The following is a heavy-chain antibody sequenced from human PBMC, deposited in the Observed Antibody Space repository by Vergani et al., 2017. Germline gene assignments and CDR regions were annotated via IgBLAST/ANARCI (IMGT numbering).Heavy chain of an antibody. CDR3: ATLWFGEFKYFDY. V-gene: IGHV1-2*02. CDR2: INPNSGGT. CDR1: GYTFTSYG. Sequence: QVQLVQSGAEVKKPGASVKVSCKASGYTFTSYGISWVRQAPGQGLEWMGWINPNSGGTNYAQKFQGRVTMTRDTSISTAYMELSRLRSDDTAVYYCATLWFGEFKYFDYWGQGTLVTVSS. D-gene: IGHD3-10*01. J-gene: IGHJ4*02.